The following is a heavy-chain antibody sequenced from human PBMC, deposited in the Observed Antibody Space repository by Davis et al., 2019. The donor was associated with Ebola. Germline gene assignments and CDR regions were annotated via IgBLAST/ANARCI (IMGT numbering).Heavy chain of an antibody. J-gene: IGHJ5*02. CDR1: GFTFSSYW. Sequence: HTGGSLRLSCAASGFTFSSYWMHWVRQAPGKGLVWVSRINSDGSSTSYADSVKGRFTISRDNAKNSLYLQMNSLRAEDTAVYYCARTEWELLFGWFDPWGQGTLVTVSS. D-gene: IGHD1-26*01. CDR2: INSDGSST. V-gene: IGHV3-74*01. CDR3: ARTEWELLFGWFDP.